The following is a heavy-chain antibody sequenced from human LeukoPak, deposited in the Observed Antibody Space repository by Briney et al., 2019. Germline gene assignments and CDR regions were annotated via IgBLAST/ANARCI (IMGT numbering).Heavy chain of an antibody. V-gene: IGHV3-13*01. Sequence: PGGSLRLSCAASGFTFSSYDMHWVRQATGKGLEWVSAIGTAGDTYYPGSVKGRFTISRENAKNSLYLQTNSLRAGDTAVYYCARLWRGCSGGSCYNYGMDVWGQGTTVTVSS. J-gene: IGHJ6*02. CDR3: ARLWRGCSGGSCYNYGMDV. D-gene: IGHD2-15*01. CDR2: IGTAGDT. CDR1: GFTFSSYD.